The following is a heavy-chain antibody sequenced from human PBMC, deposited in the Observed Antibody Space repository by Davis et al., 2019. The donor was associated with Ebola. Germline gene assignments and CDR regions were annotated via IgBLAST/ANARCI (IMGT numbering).Heavy chain of an antibody. CDR3: VRAVFHEVLDL. CDR2: VKTDGSST. V-gene: IGHV3-74*03. CDR1: GFTFSTYW. D-gene: IGHD3-3*01. J-gene: IGHJ5*02. Sequence: GESLKISCAASGFTFSTYWMNWVRQVPGKGLVWVSRVKTDGSSTTYADSVKGRFTISRDNSENTLYLQMNSLTTDDTALYYCVRAVFHEVLDLWGQGTPVTVSS.